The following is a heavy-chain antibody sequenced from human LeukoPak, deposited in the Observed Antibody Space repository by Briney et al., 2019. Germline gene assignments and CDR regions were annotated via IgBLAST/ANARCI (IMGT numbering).Heavy chain of an antibody. Sequence: RRASVKVSCKASGGTFSSYAISWVRQAPGQGLEWMGGIIPIFGTANYAQKFQGRVTITADESTSTAYMELSSLRSEDTAVYYCAFVARGSGSYYYYYYYMDVWGKGTTVTISS. CDR1: GGTFSSYA. D-gene: IGHD3-10*01. V-gene: IGHV1-69*13. CDR3: AFVARGSGSYYYYYYYMDV. J-gene: IGHJ6*03. CDR2: IIPIFGTA.